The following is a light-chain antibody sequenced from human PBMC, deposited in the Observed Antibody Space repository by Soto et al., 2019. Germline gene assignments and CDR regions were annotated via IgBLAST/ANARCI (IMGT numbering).Light chain of an antibody. CDR2: DDS. CDR3: CSYAGSYSLYV. CDR1: SSDVGGYNY. Sequence: QSALTQPRSVSGSPGQSVTISCTGTSSDVGGYNYVSWYQQHPGKAPKLMIYDDSKRPSGVPDRFSGSKSGNTASLTISGLQAEDEADYYCCSYAGSYSLYVFGTGTKLTVL. V-gene: IGLV2-11*01. J-gene: IGLJ1*01.